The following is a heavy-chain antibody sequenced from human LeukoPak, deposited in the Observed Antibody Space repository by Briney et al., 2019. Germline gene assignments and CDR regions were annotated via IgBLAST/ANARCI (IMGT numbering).Heavy chain of an antibody. D-gene: IGHD3-22*01. J-gene: IGHJ4*02. CDR2: ISSSSDYI. CDR1: GFTFSSYT. Sequence: PGGSLRLSCTASGFTFSSYTMNWVRQAPGKGLEWVSSISSSSDYIFYAASVRGRFTISRDNAKNSLYLQMNSLRAEDTAVYYCARSRPGYYDSSGYYPPLPFDYWGQGTLVTVSS. CDR3: ARSRPGYYDSSGYYPPLPFDY. V-gene: IGHV3-21*04.